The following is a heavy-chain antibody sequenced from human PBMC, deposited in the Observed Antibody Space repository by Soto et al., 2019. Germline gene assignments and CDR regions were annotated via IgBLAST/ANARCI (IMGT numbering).Heavy chain of an antibody. D-gene: IGHD1-1*01. V-gene: IGHV3-21*01. CDR3: ARSTSLGGMDV. Sequence: EVQLVESGGGLVMPGGSLRLSCIASGFSFSTYSMNWVRQAPGKGLEWVSSIRRSGDYTYYADSLKGRFTISRDNAKNSLSRQMSSVRAEDTAVYYCARSTSLGGMDVWGQGTTVTVSS. CDR1: GFSFSTYS. CDR2: IRRSGDYT. J-gene: IGHJ6*02.